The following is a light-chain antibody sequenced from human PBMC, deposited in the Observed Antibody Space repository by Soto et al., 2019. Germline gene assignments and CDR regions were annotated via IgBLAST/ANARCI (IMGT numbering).Light chain of an antibody. CDR3: QQYNNWPPIT. CDR1: QSVSSN. V-gene: IGKV3-15*01. CDR2: GAS. Sequence: EIVMTQSPATLSVSPGERATLSCRASQSVSSNLAWYQQKPGQAPRLLIYGASTRATGIPARFSGSWSGAEFTLTICSLQSKDIAVYYCQQYNNWPPITFGQGTRLEIK. J-gene: IGKJ5*01.